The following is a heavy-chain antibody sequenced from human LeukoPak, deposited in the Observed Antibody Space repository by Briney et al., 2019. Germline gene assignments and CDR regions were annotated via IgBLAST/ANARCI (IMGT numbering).Heavy chain of an antibody. Sequence: GGSPRLSCAASGFTFSSYGMHWVHQAPGKGLEWVAVIWYDGSNKYYADSVKGRFTISRDNSKNTLYLQMNSLRAEDTAVYYCARDLLVEMATISYYFDYWGQGTLVTVSS. D-gene: IGHD5-24*01. CDR3: ARDLLVEMATISYYFDY. CDR1: GFTFSSYG. CDR2: IWYDGSNK. V-gene: IGHV3-33*01. J-gene: IGHJ4*02.